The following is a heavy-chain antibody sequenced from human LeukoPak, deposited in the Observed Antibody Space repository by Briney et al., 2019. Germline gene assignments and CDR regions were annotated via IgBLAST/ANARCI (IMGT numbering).Heavy chain of an antibody. V-gene: IGHV4-39*01. Sequence: SETLSLTCNVFGASIRSGRNYWGWIRQSPGKGLEWIGSTYNPSLQSRVSISVDTSKNHISLKVFSLTAADTALYYCARHVSGSAMMHYFDYWGQGNLVTVSS. D-gene: IGHD5-18*01. CDR1: GASIRSGRNY. J-gene: IGHJ4*02. CDR3: ARHVSGSAMMHYFDY.